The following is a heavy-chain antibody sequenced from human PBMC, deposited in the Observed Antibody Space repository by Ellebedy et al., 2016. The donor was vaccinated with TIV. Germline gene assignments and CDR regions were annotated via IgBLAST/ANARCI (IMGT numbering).Heavy chain of an antibody. CDR1: GGSISPHY. CDR3: ARGVRRGYSGYEISI. D-gene: IGHD5-12*01. J-gene: IGHJ4*02. V-gene: IGHV4-59*11. Sequence: MPSETLSLTCNVSGGSISPHYWNWIRQPPGKGLEWIGYVFYTGNTTYNPSLKSRVTISADTANNQVHLRLTSVTAADTAVYYCARGVRRGYSGYEISIWGQGTLVTVSS. CDR2: VFYTGNT.